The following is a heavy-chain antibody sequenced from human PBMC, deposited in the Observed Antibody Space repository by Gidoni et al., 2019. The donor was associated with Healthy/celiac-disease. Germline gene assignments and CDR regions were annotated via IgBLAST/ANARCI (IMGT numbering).Heavy chain of an antibody. D-gene: IGHD3-22*01. CDR1: GFSLSTSGMC. J-gene: IGHJ4*02. CDR3: ARTRDDSSGYYFDY. Sequence: QVTLRESGPALVKPTQTLTLTCTFSGFSLSTSGMCVSWIRQPPGKALEWLARIDWDDDKYYSKSLKTRITIPKDTSKNQVVLTMTNMDPVDTATYYCARTRDDSSGYYFDYWGQGTLVTVSS. CDR2: IDWDDDK. V-gene: IGHV2-70*15.